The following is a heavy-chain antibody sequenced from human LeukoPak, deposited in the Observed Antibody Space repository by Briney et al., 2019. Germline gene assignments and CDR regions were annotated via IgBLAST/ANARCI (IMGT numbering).Heavy chain of an antibody. CDR1: GFTFSNAW. CDR3: ARSGDSSAYYSF. CDR2: ISSSSSYI. Sequence: PGGSLRLSCAASGFTFSNAWMSWVRQAPGKGLEWVSSISSSSSYIYYADSVKGRFTISRDNAKNSLYLQMNSLRAEDTAVYYCARSGDSSAYYSFWGQGILVTVSS. D-gene: IGHD3-22*01. J-gene: IGHJ4*02. V-gene: IGHV3-21*04.